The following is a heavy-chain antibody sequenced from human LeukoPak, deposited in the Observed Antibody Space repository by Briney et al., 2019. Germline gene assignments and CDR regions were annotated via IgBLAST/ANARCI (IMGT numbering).Heavy chain of an antibody. D-gene: IGHD6-13*01. CDR1: GGTFSSYA. V-gene: IGHV1-69*13. J-gene: IGHJ6*02. CDR2: IIPIFGTA. CDR3: ARELGAAENHGMDV. Sequence: SVNVSCKASGGTFSSYAISWVRQAPRQGLEWMGGIIPIFGTANYAQKFQGRVTITADESTSTAYMELSSLRSEDTAVYYCARELGAAENHGMDVWGQGTTVTVSS.